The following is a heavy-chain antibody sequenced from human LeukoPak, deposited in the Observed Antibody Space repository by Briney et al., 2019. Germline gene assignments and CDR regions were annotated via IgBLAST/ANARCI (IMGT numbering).Heavy chain of an antibody. CDR1: GYSFTSHY. CDR3: ARDNSVGDVVWWFDP. CDR2: INPSGSST. V-gene: IGHV1-46*01. D-gene: IGHD1-26*01. J-gene: IGHJ5*02. Sequence: ASVKVSCKASGYSFTSHYMHWVRQAPGQGLEWLGLINPSGSSTLYAQKFQGRVTMTRDMSTTTDYMELSSLRSEDTAVYYCARDNSVGDVVWWFDPWGQGTLVTVSS.